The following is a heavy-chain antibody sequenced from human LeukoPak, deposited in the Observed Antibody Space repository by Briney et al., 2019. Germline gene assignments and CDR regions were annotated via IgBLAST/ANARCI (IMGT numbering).Heavy chain of an antibody. Sequence: SETLSLTCTVSGGSISSSSYYWGWIRQPPGKGLEWIGSIYYSGSTYYNPSLKSRVTISVDTSKNQFSLKLSSVTAADTAVYYCVRVKSGSISDSWGQGTLVTVSS. J-gene: IGHJ4*02. D-gene: IGHD1-26*01. CDR3: VRVKSGSISDS. CDR1: GGSISSSSYY. CDR2: IYYSGST. V-gene: IGHV4-39*07.